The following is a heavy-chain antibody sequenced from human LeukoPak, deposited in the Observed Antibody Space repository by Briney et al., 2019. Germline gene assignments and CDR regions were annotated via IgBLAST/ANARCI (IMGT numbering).Heavy chain of an antibody. CDR3: ARGDDYGDYWGLY. V-gene: IGHV1-18*01. D-gene: IGHD4-17*01. CDR1: GYTSPFYG. Sequence: ASVKVSCKVSGYTSPFYGITWVRQAPGQGLEWMGWISTYNGNTNYAQKLQGRVTMTTDTSTSTAYMELRSLISDDAAVYYCARGDDYGDYWGLYWGQGTLVTVSS. J-gene: IGHJ4*02. CDR2: ISTYNGNT.